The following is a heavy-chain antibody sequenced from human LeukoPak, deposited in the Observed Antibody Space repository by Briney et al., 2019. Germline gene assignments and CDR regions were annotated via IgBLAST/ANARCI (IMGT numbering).Heavy chain of an antibody. CDR1: GGSISSGDYY. J-gene: IGHJ4*02. CDR3: ARANGEQQLTGDY. CDR2: VYYTGGT. V-gene: IGHV4-30-4*01. Sequence: PSETLSLTCSVSGGSISSGDYYWTRIRQPPGKGLEWIGYVYYTGGTDYNPSLRSRVTISVDTSKNQFSLKLTSVTAADTAVYYCARANGEQQLTGDYWGQGTLVTVSS. D-gene: IGHD6-13*01.